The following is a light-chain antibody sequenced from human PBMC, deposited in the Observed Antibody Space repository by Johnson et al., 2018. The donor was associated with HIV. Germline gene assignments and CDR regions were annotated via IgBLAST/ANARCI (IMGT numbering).Light chain of an antibody. J-gene: IGLJ1*01. Sequence: QSVLTQPPSVSAAPGQKVTISCSGSSSNIGNNYVSWYQQLPGTAPKLLIYENNKRPSGIPDRFSGSKSRTSATLGITGLQTGDEADYYCGTWDSRLISNVFGPGTKVTVL. CDR2: ENN. CDR1: SSNIGNNY. CDR3: GTWDSRLISNV. V-gene: IGLV1-51*02.